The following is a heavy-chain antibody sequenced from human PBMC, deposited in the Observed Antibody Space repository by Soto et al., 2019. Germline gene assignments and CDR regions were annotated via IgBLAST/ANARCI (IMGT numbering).Heavy chain of an antibody. Sequence: GGSLRLSCTASGFTFGDYAMNWFRQAPGKGLEWGGFIRSKADTGTTDYAASVKGRFTIARYDSKSISYRQMNSLKTEDTAVYYCSRGRRMAYSGVVYYFDNWGQGAMVTVSS. CDR2: IRSKADTGTT. CDR3: SRGRRMAYSGVVYYFDN. V-gene: IGHV3-49*03. J-gene: IGHJ4*02. CDR1: GFTFGDYA. D-gene: IGHD3-3*01.